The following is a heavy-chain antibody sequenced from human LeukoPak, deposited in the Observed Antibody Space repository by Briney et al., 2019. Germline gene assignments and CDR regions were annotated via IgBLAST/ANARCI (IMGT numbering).Heavy chain of an antibody. J-gene: IGHJ6*03. CDR2: IYTSGST. CDR3: ARDAYYYGSGSYGYYYYYYMDV. V-gene: IGHV4-4*07. D-gene: IGHD3-10*01. CDR1: GDSITGYY. Sequence: SETLSLTCTVSGDSITGYYWSWIRQPAGKGLGWIGRIYTSGSTNYNPSLKSRVTISVDTSKNQFSLKLSSVTAADTAVYYCARDAYYYGSGSYGYYYYYYMDVWGKGTTVTISS.